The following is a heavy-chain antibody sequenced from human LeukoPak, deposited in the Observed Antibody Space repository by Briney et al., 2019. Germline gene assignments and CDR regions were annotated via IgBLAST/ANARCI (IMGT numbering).Heavy chain of an antibody. J-gene: IGHJ4*02. CDR2: INHSGST. CDR3: ARSTYYYDSSGYYSIDLDY. Sequence: SETLSLTCAVYGGSFSGYYWSWIRQPPGKGLEWIGEINHSGSTNYNPSLKSRVTISVDTSKNQFSLKLSSVTAADTAVYYCARSTYYYDSSGYYSIDLDYWGQGTLVTVSS. CDR1: GGSFSGYY. D-gene: IGHD3-22*01. V-gene: IGHV4-34*01.